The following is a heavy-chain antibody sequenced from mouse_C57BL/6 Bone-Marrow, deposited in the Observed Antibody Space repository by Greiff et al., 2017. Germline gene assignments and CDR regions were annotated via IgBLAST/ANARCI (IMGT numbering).Heavy chain of an antibody. CDR3: TRSLVYYGTNY. V-gene: IGHV14-2*01. Sequence: VQLQQSGAELVKPGASVKLSCTASGFNIKDYYIHWVKQRTEQGLEWIGRIDPEDGETKYAPKFQDKATITADTSSNTAYLQLSSLTSEDTDVYYCTRSLVYYGTNYWGQGTTRTVSS. J-gene: IGHJ2*01. D-gene: IGHD1-1*01. CDR1: GFNIKDYY. CDR2: IDPEDGET.